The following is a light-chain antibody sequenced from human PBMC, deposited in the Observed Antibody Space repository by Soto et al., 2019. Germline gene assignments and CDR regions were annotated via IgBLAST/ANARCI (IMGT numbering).Light chain of an antibody. CDR2: DAS. J-gene: IGKJ2*01. V-gene: IGKV3-11*01. Sequence: EIVLTQSPATLSLSPGERATLSCRASQSVSSYLAWYQQKPGQALRLLIYDASNRATGIPARFSGSGSETDFTLTISSLEPEDFAVYYCQQRSNWPPYTFGQGTKLEIK. CDR1: QSVSSY. CDR3: QQRSNWPPYT.